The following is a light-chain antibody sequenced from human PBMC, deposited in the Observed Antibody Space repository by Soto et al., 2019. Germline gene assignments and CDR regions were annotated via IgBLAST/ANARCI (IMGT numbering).Light chain of an antibody. CDR2: LDS. J-gene: IGKJ4*01. Sequence: DIVMTQSPLSLPVTPGEPASISCRSSQSLLHSNGYNFLDWYLQKPGQSPQLLIYLDSNRASGVPGRFSGSGSGTDFTLKISRVEAEDVGVYYCMQALQTPPTFGGGTKVDIK. CDR3: MQALQTPPT. CDR1: QSLLHSNGYNF. V-gene: IGKV2-28*01.